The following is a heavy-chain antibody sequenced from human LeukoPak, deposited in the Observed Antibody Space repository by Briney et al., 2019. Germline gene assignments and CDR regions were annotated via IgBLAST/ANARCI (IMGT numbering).Heavy chain of an antibody. Sequence: SETLSLTCAVYGGSFSDYFWGWIRQPPGNGLEWIGEINHSGRTYYNPSLKSRVTISVDTSKNQFSLNLSSVTAADTAVYYCARDVVVVPAAIHYGMDVWGQGTTVTVSS. J-gene: IGHJ6*02. CDR3: ARDVVVVPAAIHYGMDV. CDR1: GGSFSDYF. D-gene: IGHD2-2*01. V-gene: IGHV4-34*01. CDR2: INHSGRT.